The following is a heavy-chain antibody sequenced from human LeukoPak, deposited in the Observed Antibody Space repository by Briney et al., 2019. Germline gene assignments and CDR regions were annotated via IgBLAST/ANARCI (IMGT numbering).Heavy chain of an antibody. CDR1: GGSISSYY. CDR2: IYTSGST. CDR3: ARDFGRWLQFRAFDI. V-gene: IGHV4-4*07. D-gene: IGHD5-12*01. J-gene: IGHJ3*02. Sequence: SETLSLTCTVSGGSISSYYWSWIRQPAGKGLEWIGRIYTSGSTNYNPSLKSRVTMSVDTSKNQFSLKLSSVTAADTAVYYCARDFGRWLQFRAFDIWGQGTMVTVSS.